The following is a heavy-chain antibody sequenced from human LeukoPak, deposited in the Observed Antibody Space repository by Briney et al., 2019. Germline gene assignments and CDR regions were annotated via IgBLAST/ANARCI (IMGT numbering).Heavy chain of an antibody. J-gene: IGHJ5*02. D-gene: IGHD1-14*01. V-gene: IGHV5-51*01. Sequence: ESLKISCKGFGSSFSNYWIGWVRQVPGKGLEWMGIIYPGGSITHYSPSFQGQVTISADKSISTVYLQWTSLKDSDSAMYYCACRRFSDTWSDPWGQGTLVTVSS. CDR3: ACRRFSDTWSDP. CDR1: GSSFSNYW. CDR2: IYPGGSIT.